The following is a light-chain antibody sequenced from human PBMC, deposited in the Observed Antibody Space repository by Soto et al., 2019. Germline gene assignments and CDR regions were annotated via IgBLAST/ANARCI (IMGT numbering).Light chain of an antibody. CDR3: NSYAGSNNWV. V-gene: IGLV2-8*01. CDR1: SSDVGGYNY. CDR2: EVS. J-gene: IGLJ3*02. Sequence: QSALTQPASVSGSPGQSIAISCTGTSSDVGGYNYVSWYQRHPGKARKLMIYEVSKRPSGVPDRFSGSKSGNTASLTVSGLQAEDEADYYCNSYAGSNNWVFGGGTKLTVL.